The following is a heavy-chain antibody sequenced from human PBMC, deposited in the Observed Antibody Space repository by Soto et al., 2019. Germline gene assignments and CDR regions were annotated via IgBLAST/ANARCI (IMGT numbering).Heavy chain of an antibody. CDR3: ARDYGDILTGPAFDY. D-gene: IGHD3-9*01. Sequence: ASVKVSCKASGYTFTSYGISWVRQAPGQGLEWMGWISAYNGNTNYAQKLQGRVTMTTDTSTSTAYMEVKSLRSDDTAVYYCARDYGDILTGPAFDYWGQGTLVTVSS. CDR1: GYTFTSYG. V-gene: IGHV1-18*01. J-gene: IGHJ4*02. CDR2: ISAYNGNT.